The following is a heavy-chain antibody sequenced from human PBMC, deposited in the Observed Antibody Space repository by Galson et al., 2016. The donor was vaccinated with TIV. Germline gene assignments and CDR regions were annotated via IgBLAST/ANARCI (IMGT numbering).Heavy chain of an antibody. V-gene: IGHV1-18*04. D-gene: IGHD3-3*01. J-gene: IGHJ6*03. CDR1: GYTLSSYS. Sequence: SVKVSCKASGYTLSSYSLNWVRQAPGQGLEWVGWISGYNRNTNSAQKFQGRVTMTTDTSTNTAYMELRSLTSDDTAVYYCARMPTKTFDFWSGYDNQFHMDVWGKGTTVTVSS. CDR2: ISGYNRNT. CDR3: ARMPTKTFDFWSGYDNQFHMDV.